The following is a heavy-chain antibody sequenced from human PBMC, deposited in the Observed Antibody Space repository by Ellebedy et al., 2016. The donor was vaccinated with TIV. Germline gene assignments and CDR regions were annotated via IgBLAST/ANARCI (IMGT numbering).Heavy chain of an antibody. J-gene: IGHJ4*02. Sequence: PGGSLRLSCTASGFTFTNYAMSWVRQAPGKGLECIAGISGSGDSTYYADSVMGRFTISRDNSKNTVFLQMNSLRAEDTALYYCAKKGAPLAATRLHFDYWGQGIVVTVSP. V-gene: IGHV3-23*01. CDR1: GFTFTNYA. D-gene: IGHD6-6*01. CDR2: ISGSGDST. CDR3: AKKGAPLAATRLHFDY.